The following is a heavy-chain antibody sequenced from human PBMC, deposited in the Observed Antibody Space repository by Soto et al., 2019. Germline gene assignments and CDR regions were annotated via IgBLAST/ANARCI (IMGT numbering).Heavy chain of an antibody. CDR1: GFTFSSYA. D-gene: IGHD3-3*01. Sequence: GGSLRLSCAASGFTFSSYAMSWVRQAPGKGLEWVSAISGSGGSTYYADSVKGRFTISRDNSKNTLYLQMNSLRAEDTAVYYCAKDVLRFLEWLDFNWFDPWGQGTLVTVSS. CDR3: AKDVLRFLEWLDFNWFDP. V-gene: IGHV3-23*01. CDR2: ISGSGGST. J-gene: IGHJ5*02.